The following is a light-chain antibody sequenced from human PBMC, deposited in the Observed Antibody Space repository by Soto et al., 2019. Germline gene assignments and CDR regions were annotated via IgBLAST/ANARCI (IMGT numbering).Light chain of an antibody. CDR2: STS. V-gene: IGKV1-39*01. CDR1: QRIGRF. J-gene: IGKJ1*01. CDR3: QQSYSVPST. Sequence: IDLTQSPSPQSASVGDRLTITCRASQRIGRFLNWYQQKVGKASNLLISSTSNLQSGVPARFNGTGSGTDFTLTINSLQPEDFGTYYCQQSYSVPSTFGQGTKVEI.